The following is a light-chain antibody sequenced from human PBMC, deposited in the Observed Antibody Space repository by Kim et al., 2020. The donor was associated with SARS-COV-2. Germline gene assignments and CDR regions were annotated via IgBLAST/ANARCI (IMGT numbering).Light chain of an antibody. CDR1: TSNIGAGFE. CDR3: QSYDSSLSVGI. J-gene: IGLJ2*01. Sequence: RVTICCAATTSNIGAGFEVNWYQQLPGTAPKLLIHSNDNRPSGVPDRFSGSKSGTSASLTITGLQPEDEADYYCQSYDSSLSVGIFGGGTKLTVL. V-gene: IGLV1-40*01. CDR2: SND.